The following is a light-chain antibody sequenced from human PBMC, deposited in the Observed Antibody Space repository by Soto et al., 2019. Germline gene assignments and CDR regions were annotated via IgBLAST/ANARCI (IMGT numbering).Light chain of an antibody. CDR1: SSDVGSYNR. Sequence: QSVLTQPPSVSGSPGQSVTISCTGTSSDVGSYNRVSWYQQSPGKAPKLMIYDVTKRPSGVPDRFSGSKSGNTASLTISGLQAEDEAYYYCSSYTSSSTLVFGGGTKLTVL. V-gene: IGLV2-18*02. J-gene: IGLJ2*01. CDR3: SSYTSSSTLV. CDR2: DVT.